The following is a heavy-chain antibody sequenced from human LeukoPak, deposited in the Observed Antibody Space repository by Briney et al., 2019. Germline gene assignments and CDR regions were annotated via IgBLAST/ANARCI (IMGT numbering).Heavy chain of an antibody. V-gene: IGHV1-18*01. Sequence: ASVNVSCKASGYTFTSYGISWVRQAPGQGLEWMGWISAYNGNTNYAQKLQGRVTMTTDTSTSTAYMELRSLRSDDTAVYYCARIDYGDYYFDYWGQGTLVTVSS. CDR2: ISAYNGNT. CDR3: ARIDYGDYYFDY. CDR1: GYTFTSYG. J-gene: IGHJ4*02. D-gene: IGHD4-17*01.